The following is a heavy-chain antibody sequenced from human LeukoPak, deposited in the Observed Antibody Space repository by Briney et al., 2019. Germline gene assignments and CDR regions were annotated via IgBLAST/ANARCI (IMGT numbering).Heavy chain of an antibody. CDR3: AREYYDSSGYSLPEDY. CDR1: GYTFTSYG. J-gene: IGHJ4*02. Sequence: ASVKVSCKASGYTFTSYGISWVRQAPGQGLEWMGWISAYNGNTNYAQKLQGRVTMTTDTSTSTAYMELRSLRSDDTAVYYCAREYYDSSGYSLPEDYWGQGTLVIVSS. D-gene: IGHD3-22*01. V-gene: IGHV1-18*01. CDR2: ISAYNGNT.